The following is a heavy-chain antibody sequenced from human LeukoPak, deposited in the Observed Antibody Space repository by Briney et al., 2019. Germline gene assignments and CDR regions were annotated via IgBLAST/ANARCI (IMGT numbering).Heavy chain of an antibody. Sequence: GESLKISCQGSGYSFTTYWIGWVRQLPGKGLEWMGIIYPGDSDTRYSPSFQGQVTISADKSISTAYLQWSSLKASDTAMYYCARHYSSSSGDAFDIWGQGTMVTVSS. D-gene: IGHD6-6*01. V-gene: IGHV5-51*01. CDR3: ARHYSSSSGDAFDI. J-gene: IGHJ3*02. CDR2: IYPGDSDT. CDR1: GYSFTTYW.